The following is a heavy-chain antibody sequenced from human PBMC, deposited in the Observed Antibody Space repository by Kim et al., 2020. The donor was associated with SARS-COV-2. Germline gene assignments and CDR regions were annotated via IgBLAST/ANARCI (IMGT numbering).Heavy chain of an antibody. D-gene: IGHD6-19*01. J-gene: IGHJ5*02. CDR2: IYYSGST. Sequence: SQTLSLTCTVSGGSISSSSYYWGWIRQPPGKGLEWIGSIYYSGSTYYNPSLKSRVTISVDTSKNQFSLKLSSVTAADTAVYYCARTYSSGWYNPHYWFDPWGQGTLVTVSS. CDR3: ARTYSSGWYNPHYWFDP. V-gene: IGHV4-39*01. CDR1: GGSISSSSYY.